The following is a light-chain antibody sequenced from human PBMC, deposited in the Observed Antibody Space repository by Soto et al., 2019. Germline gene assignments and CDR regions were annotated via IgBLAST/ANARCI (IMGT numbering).Light chain of an antibody. V-gene: IGLV2-14*01. CDR1: RSDVGGYNH. Sequence: QSVLTQPASVSGSPGQSITISCTGTRSDVGGYNHVSWYQQHPGKAPKVIIYEVSNRPSGISNRFSGSKSGNTASLTISGLQAEDEADYYCSSYTSSSTWVFGGGTKVTVL. J-gene: IGLJ2*01. CDR2: EVS. CDR3: SSYTSSSTWV.